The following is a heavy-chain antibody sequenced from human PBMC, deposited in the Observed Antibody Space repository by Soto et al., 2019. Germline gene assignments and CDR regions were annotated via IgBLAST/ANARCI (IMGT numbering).Heavy chain of an antibody. CDR3: ARRPTATAS. Sequence: EAQMLESGGGSVQPGGSLRLSCAASGFTFSTYAVAWVRQSPGKGLEWVSSISASGGGTWYADSVKGRFTISRDNSKNTLYLQMNSQRAEDTAVYYCARRPTATASWGQGTLVTVSS. D-gene: IGHD1-1*01. V-gene: IGHV3-23*01. CDR1: GFTFSTYA. J-gene: IGHJ5*02. CDR2: ISASGGGT.